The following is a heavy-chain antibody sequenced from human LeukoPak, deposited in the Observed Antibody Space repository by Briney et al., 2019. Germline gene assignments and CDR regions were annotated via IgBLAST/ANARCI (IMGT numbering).Heavy chain of an antibody. Sequence: GGSLRLSCAASGFTFSTYSMNWVRQAPGKGLEWVSYISSSTSTIYYADSVKGRFTISRDNAKNSLYLQMNSLRAEDTAVYYCARVLPYDCINRFDGWGQGTLVTVSS. D-gene: IGHD2-21*02. V-gene: IGHV3-48*01. J-gene: IGHJ5*02. CDR1: GFTFSTYS. CDR3: ARVLPYDCINRFDG. CDR2: ISSSTSTI.